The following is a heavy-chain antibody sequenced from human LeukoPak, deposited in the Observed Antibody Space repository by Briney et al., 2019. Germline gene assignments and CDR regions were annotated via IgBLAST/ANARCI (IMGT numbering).Heavy chain of an antibody. J-gene: IGHJ4*02. CDR3: ARTRGWYQYYFDY. Sequence: PSGTLSLTCAVSGGSISSSNWWSWVRQPPGKGLEWIGEIYHSGSTNYNPSLKSRVTISVDTSKNQFSLKLSSVTAADTAVYYCARTRGWYQYYFDYWGQGTLVTVSS. V-gene: IGHV4-4*02. D-gene: IGHD6-19*01. CDR1: GGSISSSNW. CDR2: IYHSGST.